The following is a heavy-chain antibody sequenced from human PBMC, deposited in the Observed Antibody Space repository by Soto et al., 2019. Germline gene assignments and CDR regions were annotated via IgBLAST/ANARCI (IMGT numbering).Heavy chain of an antibody. CDR1: GFTFSSYS. D-gene: IGHD4-17*01. V-gene: IGHV3-21*01. J-gene: IGHJ6*02. CDR2: ISSSSSYI. Sequence: GSLRLSCAAPGFTFSSYSMNWVRQAPGKGLEGVSSISSSSSYIYYADSVKGRFTISRDNAKNSLYLQMNSLSAEDTAVYYCARGGYGGNQGLYYYGMDVWGQGTTVTVSS. CDR3: ARGGYGGNQGLYYYGMDV.